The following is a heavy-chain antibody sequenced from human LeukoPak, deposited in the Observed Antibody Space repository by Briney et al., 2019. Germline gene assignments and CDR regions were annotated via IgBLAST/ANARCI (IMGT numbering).Heavy chain of an antibody. V-gene: IGHV4-59*12. CDR1: GSSISNYH. J-gene: IGHJ4*02. Sequence: SETLSLTCTVSGSSISNYHWSWIRQPPGKGLEYIGYIYNIESTYYNPSLKGRVTISADTSKKQFSLKLSSVTAADTAVYYCARVRPYKYYYDSSGYFDYWGQGTLVTVSS. CDR3: ARVRPYKYYYDSSGYFDY. CDR2: IYNIEST. D-gene: IGHD3-22*01.